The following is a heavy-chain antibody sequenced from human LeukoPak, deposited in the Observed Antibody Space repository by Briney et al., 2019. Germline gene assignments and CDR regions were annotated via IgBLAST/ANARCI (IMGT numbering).Heavy chain of an antibody. CDR1: GFTFSNYW. Sequence: QAGGSLRLSCAASGFTFSNYWMSWVRQAPGKGLEWVANIEQDGGEKNYVDSVKGRFTISRDNARNSLYLQMNSLRAEDTAVYYCARDSSAAAGSWFDPWGQGTLVTVSS. CDR2: IEQDGGEK. V-gene: IGHV3-7*01. J-gene: IGHJ5*02. CDR3: ARDSSAAAGSWFDP. D-gene: IGHD6-13*01.